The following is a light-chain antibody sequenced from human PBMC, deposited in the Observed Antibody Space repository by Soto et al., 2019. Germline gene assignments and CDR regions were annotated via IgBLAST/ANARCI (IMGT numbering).Light chain of an antibody. J-gene: IGKJ1*01. CDR1: QSVSSN. CDR3: HQYNNLWT. CDR2: GAS. V-gene: IGKV3-15*01. Sequence: EIVMTPSPATLSVSPVERATLSCRASQSVSSNLAWYQQKPGQAPRLLIYGASTRATGIPARFSGSGSGTEFTLTISSLQSEDFGVYYCHQYNNLWTFGQGTKVDIK.